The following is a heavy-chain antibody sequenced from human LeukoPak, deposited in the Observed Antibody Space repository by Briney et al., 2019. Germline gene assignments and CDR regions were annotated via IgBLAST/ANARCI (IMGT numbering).Heavy chain of an antibody. CDR1: DGSISSYY. CDR3: ARDRYDSVYNWFDP. J-gene: IGHJ5*02. Sequence: SETLSLTCTVSDGSISSYYWSWIRQPAGKGLEWIGRIYSSGSTNYNPSLKSRVTMSVDTSKNQFSLKLSSVTAADTAVYYCARDRYDSVYNWFDPWGQGTLVTVPS. CDR2: IYSSGST. V-gene: IGHV4-4*07. D-gene: IGHD3-22*01.